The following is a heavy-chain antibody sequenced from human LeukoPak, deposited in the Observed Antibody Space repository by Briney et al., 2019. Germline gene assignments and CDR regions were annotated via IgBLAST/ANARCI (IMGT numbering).Heavy chain of an antibody. V-gene: IGHV3-23*01. D-gene: IGHD4-17*01. Sequence: GGSLRLSCAASGFTFSSYGLTWVRQTPGKELEWVSSISGNGGNTQYAASVKGRFTISRDNTKNSLYLQMNSLRGEDTAVYYCAKDPYGDYRGAFDIWGPGTMVTVSS. CDR2: ISGNGGNT. CDR3: AKDPYGDYRGAFDI. J-gene: IGHJ3*02. CDR1: GFTFSSYG.